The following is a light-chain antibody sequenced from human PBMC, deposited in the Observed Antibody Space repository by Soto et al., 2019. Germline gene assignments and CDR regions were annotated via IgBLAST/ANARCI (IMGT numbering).Light chain of an antibody. Sequence: SYELTQPLSVSVALGQTARITCGGNNIASKNVHWYQQKPGQAPVVVMYRDSNRPSGIPERFSGSNSGNTATLTISRAQAGDEADYYCQVWDSSFVVFGGGTKPTVL. CDR3: QVWDSSFVV. CDR1: NIASKN. J-gene: IGLJ2*01. V-gene: IGLV3-9*01. CDR2: RDS.